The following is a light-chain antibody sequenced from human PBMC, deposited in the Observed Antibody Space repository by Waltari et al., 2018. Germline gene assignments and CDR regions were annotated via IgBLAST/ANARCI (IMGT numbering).Light chain of an antibody. CDR3: NSRDSSGNHVV. CDR1: SLRSYY. CDR2: GKN. J-gene: IGLJ2*01. V-gene: IGLV3-19*01. Sequence: SSELTQHPAVSVALGQTVRITCQGDSLRSYYASWYQQKPGQAPVLVIYGKNNRLSGIPDRFSGSSSGNTASLTITGAQAEDEADYYCNSRDSSGNHVVFGGGTKLTVL.